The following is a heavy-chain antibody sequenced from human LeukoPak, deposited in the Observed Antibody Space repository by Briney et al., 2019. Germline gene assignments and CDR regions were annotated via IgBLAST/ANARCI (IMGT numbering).Heavy chain of an antibody. CDR2: ISSSSSYI. J-gene: IGHJ4*02. CDR3: ASTHYYDSSGYSLCSY. D-gene: IGHD3-22*01. Sequence: ETLSLTCAVYGGSFSGYYWSWIRQPPGKGLEWVSSISSSSSYIYYADSVKGRFTISRDNAKNSLYLQMNSLRAEDTAVYYCASTHYYDSSGYSLCSYWGQGTLVTVSS. CDR1: GGSFSGYY. V-gene: IGHV3-21*01.